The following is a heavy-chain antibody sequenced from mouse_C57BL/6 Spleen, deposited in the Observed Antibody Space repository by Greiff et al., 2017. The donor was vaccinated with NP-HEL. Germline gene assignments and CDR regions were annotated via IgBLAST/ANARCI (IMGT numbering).Heavy chain of an antibody. CDR3: ARDGNYGSTYFDY. Sequence: EVMLVESGGGLVKPGGSLKLSCAASGFTFSSYAMSWVRQTPEKRLEWVATISDGGSYTYYPDNVKGRFTISRDNAKNNLYLQMSHLKSEDTAMYYCARDGNYGSTYFDYWGQGTTLTVSS. J-gene: IGHJ2*01. V-gene: IGHV5-4*01. D-gene: IGHD1-1*01. CDR1: GFTFSSYA. CDR2: ISDGGSYT.